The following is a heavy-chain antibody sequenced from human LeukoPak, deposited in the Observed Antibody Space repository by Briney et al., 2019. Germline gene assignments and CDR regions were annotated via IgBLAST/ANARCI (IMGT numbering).Heavy chain of an antibody. CDR2: INPNSGGT. Sequence: ASVKVSCKASGYTFTGYYMHWVRQAPGQGLEWMGWINPNSGGTNYAQKFQGRVTMTRDTSISTAYMELSRLRSDDTAVYYCAREGDYCSSTSCYNAGGNWFDPWGQGTLVTVSS. D-gene: IGHD2-2*02. CDR1: GYTFTGYY. CDR3: AREGDYCSSTSCYNAGGNWFDP. V-gene: IGHV1-2*02. J-gene: IGHJ5*02.